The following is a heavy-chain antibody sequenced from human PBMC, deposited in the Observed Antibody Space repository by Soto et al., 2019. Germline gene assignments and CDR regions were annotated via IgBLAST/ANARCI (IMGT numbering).Heavy chain of an antibody. V-gene: IGHV3-53*02. CDR1: GFTVFNRY. CDR3: ARRNDRSYYYGLDV. Sequence: EVQLVETGGGLVQPGGSLRLSCAASGFTVFNRYMNWVRQAPGKGLEWVSLIDRDDISYYADSVKGRFSISRDSARNTIYLHMSSLRADDTAVYYCARRNDRSYYYGLDVWGHGTTVIVSS. J-gene: IGHJ6*02. CDR2: IDRDDIS.